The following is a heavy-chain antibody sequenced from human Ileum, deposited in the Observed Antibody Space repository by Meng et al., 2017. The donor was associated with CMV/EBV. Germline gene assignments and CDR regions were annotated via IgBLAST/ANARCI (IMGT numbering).Heavy chain of an antibody. J-gene: IGHJ4*02. CDR3: ARHYRGNNDY. CDR2: INPDDFEI. D-gene: IGHD1/OR15-1a*01. Sequence: GGSLRLSCKGSGYSFTNYWIAWVRQLPGKGLEWMGIINPDDFEIRYSPSFQGQITVSADNSITTAYLQWSSVKASDTAMYYCARHYRGNNDYWGQGTLVNGAS. V-gene: IGHV5-51*01. CDR1: GYSFTNYW.